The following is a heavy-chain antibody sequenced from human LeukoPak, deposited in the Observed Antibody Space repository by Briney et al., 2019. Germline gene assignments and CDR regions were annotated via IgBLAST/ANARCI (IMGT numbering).Heavy chain of an antibody. CDR1: GGSVSDYY. CDR2: IYHTGST. Sequence: SETLSLTCTISGGSVSDYYWSWIRQSPGKGLEWIGYIYHTGSTSYSPSLKSRGTISADTSQNQFSLKLSSVTAADTAVYYCASRKLWNDYWGQGTLVTVSS. D-gene: IGHD7-27*01. CDR3: ASRKLWNDY. J-gene: IGHJ4*02. V-gene: IGHV4-59*02.